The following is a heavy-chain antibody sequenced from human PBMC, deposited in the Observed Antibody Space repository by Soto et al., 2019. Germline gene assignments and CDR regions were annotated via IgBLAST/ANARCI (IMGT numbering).Heavy chain of an antibody. CDR2: IYYTGST. Sequence: SETLSLTCTVSGGSISNFYWSWIRQPPGKGLEWIGYIYYTGSTNYNPSLKSRVTMTTDTSTNTAYMELRSLRSDDTAVYYCAPHADSSGYYSDWGQGTLVTVSS. CDR3: APHADSSGYYSD. CDR1: GGSISNFY. J-gene: IGHJ4*02. V-gene: IGHV4-59*03. D-gene: IGHD3-22*01.